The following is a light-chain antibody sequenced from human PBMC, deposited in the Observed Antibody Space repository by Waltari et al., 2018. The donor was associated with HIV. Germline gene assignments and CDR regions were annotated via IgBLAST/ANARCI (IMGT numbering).Light chain of an antibody. Sequence: DIQMTQSPSFVSASVGDRVPITCRASQNIRTSLAWYQRGPVEAPSLLIYEASRLQGGVPSRFSGSGSGTSFILNIDKLQAEDFAMYYCQQANSVPHTFGGGT. CDR3: QQANSVPHT. CDR1: QNIRTS. CDR2: EAS. J-gene: IGKJ4*01. V-gene: IGKV1-12*01.